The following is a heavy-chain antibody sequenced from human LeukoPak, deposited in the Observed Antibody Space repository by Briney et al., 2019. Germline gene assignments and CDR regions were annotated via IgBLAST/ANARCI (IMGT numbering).Heavy chain of an antibody. CDR1: GFTVSSNY. V-gene: IGHV3-53*01. D-gene: IGHD4-17*01. CDR2: IYSGGST. Sequence: PGGSLRLSCAASGFTVSSNYMSWVRQAPGKGLEWVSVIYSGGSTYYADSVKGRFTISRDNSKNTLYLQTNSLRAEDTAVYYCARDYGDYVDYYYYGMDVWGQGTTVTVSS. CDR3: ARDYGDYVDYYYYGMDV. J-gene: IGHJ6*02.